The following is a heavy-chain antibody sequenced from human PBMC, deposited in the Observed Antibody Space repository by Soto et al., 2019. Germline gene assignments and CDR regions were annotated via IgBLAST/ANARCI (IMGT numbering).Heavy chain of an antibody. V-gene: IGHV1-18*01. J-gene: IGHJ6*02. Sequence: QAQLVQSGAEVKNHGASVRVSCKASGYTFSSYGISWVRQAPGQGLEWLGWISRYNDYTYYPQKLQGRVTMTTDTSTRTAYMALRSLRSDDTALYFCARGGYYDSSGSRNFHYYGMEVWGQGTTVTVSS. CDR1: GYTFSSYG. D-gene: IGHD3-22*01. CDR2: ISRYNDYT. CDR3: ARGGYYDSSGSRNFHYYGMEV.